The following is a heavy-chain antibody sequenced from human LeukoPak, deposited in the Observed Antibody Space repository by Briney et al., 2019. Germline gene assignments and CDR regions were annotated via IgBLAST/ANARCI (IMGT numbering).Heavy chain of an antibody. J-gene: IGHJ4*02. CDR1: GYSIRSGSY. Sequence: PSETLTLTCGVSGYSIRSGSYWGWTRPTPGKGLEWIASIYHSGSTYYNPSLKRRVTISLDTSNNQFSLKLTSVTAADTAVYYCARQTPVSSSIRFDYWGQGTLVSVSS. D-gene: IGHD2-2*01. CDR2: IYHSGST. CDR3: ARQTPVSSSIRFDY. V-gene: IGHV4-38-2*01.